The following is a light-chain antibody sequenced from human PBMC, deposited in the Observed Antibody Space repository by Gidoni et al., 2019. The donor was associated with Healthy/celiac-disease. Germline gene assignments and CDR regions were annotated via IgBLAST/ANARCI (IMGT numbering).Light chain of an antibody. Sequence: DIQMTQSPSSLSASVGDRVTITCRASQSISSYLNWYPQKPGKAPKLLIYAASSLQSGVPSRFSGSGSGTDFPLTISSLQPEDFATYYCQQSYSTPITFGQGTRLEIK. CDR3: QQSYSTPIT. J-gene: IGKJ5*01. CDR1: QSISSY. V-gene: IGKV1-39*01. CDR2: AAS.